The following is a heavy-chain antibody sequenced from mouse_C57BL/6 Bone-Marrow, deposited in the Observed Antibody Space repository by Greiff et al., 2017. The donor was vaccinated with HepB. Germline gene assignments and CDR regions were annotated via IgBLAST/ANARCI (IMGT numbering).Heavy chain of an antibody. V-gene: IGHV1-55*01. CDR2: IYPGSGST. CDR3: ARRGYYSNFPYAMDY. CDR1: GYTFTSYW. J-gene: IGHJ4*01. Sequence: VKLMESGAELVKPGASVKMSCKASGYTFTSYWITWVKQRPGQGLEWIGDIYPGSGSTNYNEKFKSKATLTVDTSSSTAYMQLSSLTSEDSAVYYCARRGYYSNFPYAMDYWGQGTSVTVSS. D-gene: IGHD2-5*01.